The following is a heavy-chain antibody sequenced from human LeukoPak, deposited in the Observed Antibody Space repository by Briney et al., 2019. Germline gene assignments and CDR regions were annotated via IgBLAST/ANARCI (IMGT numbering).Heavy chain of an antibody. CDR3: ARDYGSYYYILTGYGNWFDP. Sequence: GGSLRLSCAASGFTFSSYVMHWVRQAPGKGLEWVAVISNDASTKYYADSVKGRFTISRDNSKNTVYLQMNSLGAEDTAVYYCARDYGSYYYILTGYGNWFDPWGQGTLVTVSS. D-gene: IGHD3-9*01. J-gene: IGHJ5*02. CDR2: ISNDASTK. V-gene: IGHV3-30*04. CDR1: GFTFSSYV.